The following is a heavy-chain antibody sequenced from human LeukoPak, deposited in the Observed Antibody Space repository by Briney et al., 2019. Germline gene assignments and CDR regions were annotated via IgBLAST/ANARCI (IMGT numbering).Heavy chain of an antibody. J-gene: IGHJ4*02. CDR3: ARDSVGYCSSTSCYHYTPYYFDY. V-gene: IGHV1-18*01. Sequence: GASVKVSCKASGYTFTSYGMSWVRQAPGQGLEWMGWISAYNGNTNYAQKLQGRVTMTTDTSTSTAYMELRSLRSDDTAVYYCARDSVGYCSSTSCYHYTPYYFDYWGQGTLVTVSS. CDR1: GYTFTSYG. CDR2: ISAYNGNT. D-gene: IGHD2-2*01.